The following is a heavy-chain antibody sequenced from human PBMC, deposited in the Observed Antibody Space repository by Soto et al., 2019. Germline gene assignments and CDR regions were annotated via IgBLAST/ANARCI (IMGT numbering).Heavy chain of an antibody. D-gene: IGHD6-6*01. Sequence: SLTFTVSGGSVSSGGYYWSWIRQPPGKGLEWIGYNHYSGSTDYNPSLKSRVTISIDTSKNQFSLNLSSVTAADTAVYYCARVDVRVSARRCFDYRGQRSLDSVSS. CDR1: GGSVSSGGYY. CDR3: ARVDVRVSARRCFDY. CDR2: NHYSGST. J-gene: IGHJ4*02. V-gene: IGHV4-61*08.